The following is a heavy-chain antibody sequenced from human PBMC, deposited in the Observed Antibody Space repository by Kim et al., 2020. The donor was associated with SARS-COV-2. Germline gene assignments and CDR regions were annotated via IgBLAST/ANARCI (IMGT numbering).Heavy chain of an antibody. V-gene: IGHV4-59*08. CDR1: GGSISSYY. CDR3: AGHVIGKIFGVVIYPAAF. Sequence: SETLSLTCTVSGGSISSYYWSWIRQPPGKGLEWIGYFYYSGSTNYNPSLKSRVTISVDTSKNQFSLKLSSVTAADTAVYYCAGHVIGKIFGVVIYPAAF. CDR2: FYYSGST. D-gene: IGHD3-3*01. J-gene: IGHJ3*01.